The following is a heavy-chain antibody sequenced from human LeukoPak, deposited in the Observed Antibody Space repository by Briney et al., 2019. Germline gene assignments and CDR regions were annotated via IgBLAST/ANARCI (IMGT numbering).Heavy chain of an antibody. Sequence: SETLSLTCTVSGGSISSYYWSWIRQPPGKRLEWIGYIYYSGSTSYNPSLKSRVTISVDTSKNQISLKLSSVTAADTAVYYCARDLGVMVRAFDIWGQGTLVTVSS. CDR2: IYYSGST. CDR3: ARDLGVMVRAFDI. D-gene: IGHD3-10*01. V-gene: IGHV4-59*01. J-gene: IGHJ4*02. CDR1: GGSISSYY.